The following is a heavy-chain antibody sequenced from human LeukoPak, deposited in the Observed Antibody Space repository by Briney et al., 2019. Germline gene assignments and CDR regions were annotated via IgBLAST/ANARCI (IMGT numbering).Heavy chain of an antibody. D-gene: IGHD5-12*01. CDR2: ISGCGGST. J-gene: IGHJ4*02. V-gene: IGHV3-23*01. Sequence: PGGSLRLSCAASGFTFSSYAMSWVRQATGKGLEWVSAISGCGGSTYYADSVKGRFTISRDNSKNTLYLQMNSLRAEDTAVYYCAKDGGQKTYGGYQNYWGQGTLVTVSS. CDR1: GFTFSSYA. CDR3: AKDGGQKTYGGYQNY.